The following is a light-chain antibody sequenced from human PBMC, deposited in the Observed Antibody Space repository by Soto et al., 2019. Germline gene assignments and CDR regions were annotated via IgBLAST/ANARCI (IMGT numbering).Light chain of an antibody. Sequence: QSALTQPRSVSGSPGQSVTISCTGTSSDVGGYNYVSWYQQHPGKAPKVMIYDVSERHSGVPDRFSGSKSGNPAYLTISGLQADDEADYYCCSYAGIPMYVFGTGTKVTVL. CDR2: DVS. V-gene: IGLV2-11*01. CDR1: SSDVGGYNY. CDR3: CSYAGIPMYV. J-gene: IGLJ1*01.